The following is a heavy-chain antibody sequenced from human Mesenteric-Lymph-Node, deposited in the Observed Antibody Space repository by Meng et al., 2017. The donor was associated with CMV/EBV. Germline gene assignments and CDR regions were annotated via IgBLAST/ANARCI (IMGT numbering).Heavy chain of an antibody. CDR3: ARDDDGPQAFDM. Sequence: GGSLKISCAASGFTFSKYYMHWVRQAPGKGLVWVSYIKPDGTYTTYADSVRGRFTISRDNAKNTLYLQMNSLRAEDTAVYYCARDDDGPQAFDMWGQGTMVTVSS. CDR1: GFTFSKYY. V-gene: IGHV3-74*01. D-gene: IGHD3-16*01. J-gene: IGHJ3*02. CDR2: IKPDGTYT.